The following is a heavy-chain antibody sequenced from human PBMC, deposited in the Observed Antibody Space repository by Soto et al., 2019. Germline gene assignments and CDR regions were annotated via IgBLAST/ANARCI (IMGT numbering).Heavy chain of an antibody. CDR1: GVTFTNYW. CDR3: GSVLEL. Sequence: DVPLVESGGVLVEPGGSLRLSCAASGVTFTNYWMHWVRQAPEKGLVWVARVDNEGIYTSYADSVKVRFTISTDNAKNTPYLQMNDRRVTDTAVYYCGSVLELWGQASLATVSS. CDR2: VDNEGIYT. V-gene: IGHV3-74*01. J-gene: IGHJ1*01.